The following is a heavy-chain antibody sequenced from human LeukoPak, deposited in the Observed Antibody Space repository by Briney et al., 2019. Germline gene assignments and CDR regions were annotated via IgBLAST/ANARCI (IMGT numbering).Heavy chain of an antibody. CDR2: ISGSSSYI. V-gene: IGHV3-21*01. CDR1: GFTFSTYI. Sequence: GGSLRLSCAASGFTFSTYIMNWVRQAPGGGLEWVSSISGSSSYIYYADSVKGRFTISRDNAKNSLYLQMNSLRAEDTAVYYCAKIPIPKYSSGWYYFDYWGQGTLVTVSS. CDR3: AKIPIPKYSSGWYYFDY. J-gene: IGHJ4*02. D-gene: IGHD6-19*01.